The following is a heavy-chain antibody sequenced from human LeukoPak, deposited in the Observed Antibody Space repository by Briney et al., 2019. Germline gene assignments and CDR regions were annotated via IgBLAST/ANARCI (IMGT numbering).Heavy chain of an antibody. Sequence: GGSLRLSCAASGFTFSSYGMHWVRQAPGKGLEWVAVISYDGSNKYYADSVKGRFTISRDNAKNSLYLQMNSLRAEDTAVYYCAKTQTDSSSWPYFDYWGQGTLVTVSS. D-gene: IGHD6-13*01. CDR1: GFTFSSYG. CDR2: ISYDGSNK. CDR3: AKTQTDSSSWPYFDY. J-gene: IGHJ4*02. V-gene: IGHV3-30*18.